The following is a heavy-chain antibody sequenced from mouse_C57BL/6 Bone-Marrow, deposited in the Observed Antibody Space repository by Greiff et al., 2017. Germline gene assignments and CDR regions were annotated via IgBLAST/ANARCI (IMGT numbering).Heavy chain of an antibody. V-gene: IGHV5-4*03. CDR2: ISDGGSYT. CDR1: GFTFSSYA. CDR3: ARALYYDYDVGY. J-gene: IGHJ2*01. Sequence: EVKLMESGGGLVKPGGSLKLSCAASGFTFSSYAMSWVRQTPEKRLEWVATISDGGSYTYYPDNVKGRFTISRDNAKNNLYLQMSHLKSEDTAMYYCARALYYDYDVGYWGQGTTLTVSS. D-gene: IGHD2-4*01.